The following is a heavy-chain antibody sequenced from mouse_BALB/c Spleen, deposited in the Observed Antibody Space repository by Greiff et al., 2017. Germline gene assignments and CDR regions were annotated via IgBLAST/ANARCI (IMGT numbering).Heavy chain of an antibody. V-gene: IGHV1-7*01. CDR2: INPSTGYT. Sequence: QVQLKQSGAELAKPGASVKMSCKASGYTFTSYWMHWVKQRPGQGLEWIGYINPSTGYTEYNQKFKDKATLTADKSSSTAYMQLSSLTSEDSAVYYCARCPIAYYSLYYAMDYWGQGTSVTVSS. CDR1: GYTFTSYW. CDR3: ARCPIAYYSLYYAMDY. J-gene: IGHJ4*01. D-gene: IGHD2-12*01.